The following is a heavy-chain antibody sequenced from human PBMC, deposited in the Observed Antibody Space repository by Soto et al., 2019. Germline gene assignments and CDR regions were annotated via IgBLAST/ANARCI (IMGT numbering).Heavy chain of an antibody. J-gene: IGHJ3*01. Sequence: QVQLVESGGGVVQPGRSLRLSCAASGFTFASYAFHWVRQAPGKGLEWVAAMSYDGNNKYYADSVKGRLTISRDISKNNLHTHLNTLIPDYTTKDYCARGVCPSIQLAFDVWGQGTMVSVSS. CDR2: MSYDGNNK. D-gene: IGHD2-2*01. V-gene: IGHV3-30-3*01. CDR3: ARGVCPSIQLAFDV. CDR1: GFTFASYA.